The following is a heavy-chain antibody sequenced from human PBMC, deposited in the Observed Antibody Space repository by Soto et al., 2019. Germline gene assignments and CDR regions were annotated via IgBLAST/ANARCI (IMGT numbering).Heavy chain of an antibody. Sequence: QITLKESGPSLVKPTQTLTLTCTFSGFSLSTSGVGVGWIRQPPGKALEWLALIYWDDDKRYSPSLKSRLTITNDTSKNQVVLTITTIDPVDTATYYSAHRTIAAAGTHYYYGMDVWGQGTTVTVSS. D-gene: IGHD6-13*01. CDR3: AHRTIAAAGTHYYYGMDV. CDR2: IYWDDDK. V-gene: IGHV2-5*02. J-gene: IGHJ6*02. CDR1: GFSLSTSGVG.